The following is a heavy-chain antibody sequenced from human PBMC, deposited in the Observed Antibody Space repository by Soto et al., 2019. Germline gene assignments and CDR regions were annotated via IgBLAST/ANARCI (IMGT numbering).Heavy chain of an antibody. D-gene: IGHD6-6*01. CDR2: ILHSGSV. Sequence: QVLLQESGPGLVKPSGTLSLTCDVSGDSISVNTWWSWVRQTPGKGLEWIGEILHSGSVNYNPSLKSRVTISIDTSKNQVSLRLSSMTAAVTVLYYCAGLVGRGKFSRLQYWGQSPLVTVSS. V-gene: IGHV4-4*02. CDR1: GDSISVNTW. J-gene: IGHJ1*01. CDR3: AGLVGRGKFSRLQY.